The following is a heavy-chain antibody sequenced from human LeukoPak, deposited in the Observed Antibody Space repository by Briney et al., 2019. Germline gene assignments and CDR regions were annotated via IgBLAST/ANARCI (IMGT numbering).Heavy chain of an antibody. V-gene: IGHV4-59*01. CDR2: IYYSGST. CDR3: ASQKY. Sequence: SETLSLTCSVSGGSISSSYWSWIRQPPGKGLEWIGYIYYSGSTNYNPSLKSRVTISLDTFKNQFSLKLSSVTAADTAVYYCASQKYWGQGTLVTVSS. CDR1: GGSISSSY. J-gene: IGHJ4*02.